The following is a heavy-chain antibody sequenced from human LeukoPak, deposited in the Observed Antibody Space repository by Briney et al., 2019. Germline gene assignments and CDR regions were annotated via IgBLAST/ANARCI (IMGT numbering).Heavy chain of an antibody. CDR3: ARQSTPHGNFDY. CDR2: LGTAGDT. J-gene: IGHJ4*02. D-gene: IGHD1-1*01. Sequence: GGSLRLSCAASGFTLTNYAMHWVRHPAGEGLEWVSALGTAGDTFYPGSVKGRFSISRDNAKKSLSLQMNSLRVEDTAIYYCARQSTPHGNFDYWGQGTLVTVSS. CDR1: GFTLTNYA. V-gene: IGHV3-13*01.